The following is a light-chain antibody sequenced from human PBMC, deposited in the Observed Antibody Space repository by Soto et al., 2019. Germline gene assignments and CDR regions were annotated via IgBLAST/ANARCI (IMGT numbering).Light chain of an antibody. CDR3: QQYGSSPRT. Sequence: EMVMTQSPGTLCLSPGERATVSCRASQSISSSYLAWYQQKPGQAPRLLIYGASSRATGIPDRFSGSGSGTDFTLTISRLEPEDFAVYYCQQYGSSPRTFGQGTKVDIK. J-gene: IGKJ1*01. V-gene: IGKV3-20*01. CDR2: GAS. CDR1: QSISSSY.